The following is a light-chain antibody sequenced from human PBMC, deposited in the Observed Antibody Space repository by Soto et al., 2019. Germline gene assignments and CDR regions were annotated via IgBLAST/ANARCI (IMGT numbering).Light chain of an antibody. V-gene: IGKV3-15*01. CDR3: QQHNNWPLT. CDR2: GAS. Sequence: EIVMTQSPATLSLSPGERATLSCRASQSVSSNLAWYQQKPGQAPRLLIYGASTRATDIPASFSGSGSGTEFTLTISSLQSEDFAVYYCQQHNNWPLTFGGGTKVEIK. J-gene: IGKJ4*01. CDR1: QSVSSN.